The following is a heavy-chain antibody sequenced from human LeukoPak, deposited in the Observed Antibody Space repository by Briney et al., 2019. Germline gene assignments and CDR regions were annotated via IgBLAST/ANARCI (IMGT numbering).Heavy chain of an antibody. CDR3: ARDTIGSLDY. D-gene: IGHD1-26*01. J-gene: IGHJ4*02. CDR1: GFTFANSW. Sequence: GGSLRLSCAASGFTFANSWMAWVRQAPGKGLEWVANIKQDGSTKHYADSLKGRFTISRDNPKNSLFLQMNNLRADDTAIYYCARDTIGSLDYWGQGILVTVAS. CDR2: IKQDGSTK. V-gene: IGHV3-7*01.